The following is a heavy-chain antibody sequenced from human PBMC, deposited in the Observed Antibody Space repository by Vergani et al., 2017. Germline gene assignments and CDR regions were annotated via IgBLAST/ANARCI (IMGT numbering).Heavy chain of an antibody. D-gene: IGHD2-2*01. CDR2: IRSSSSYI. CDR1: GFTFSSYS. J-gene: IGHJ6*02. CDR3: ARPNCSSTIVYVCPAPIYYYYGMDV. Sequence: EVQLVESGGGLVKPGGSLRLSCEASGFTFSSYSMNWVRQAPGKGLEWVSSIRSSSSYIYYADSVKGRFTISRDNAKNSLYLQMNSLRAEDTAVYYCARPNCSSTIVYVCPAPIYYYYGMDVWGQGTTVTVSS. V-gene: IGHV3-21*01.